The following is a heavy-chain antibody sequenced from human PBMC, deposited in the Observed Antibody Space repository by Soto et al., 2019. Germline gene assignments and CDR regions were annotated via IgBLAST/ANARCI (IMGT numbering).Heavy chain of an antibody. CDR3: ATGIAAAANWFDP. D-gene: IGHD6-13*01. CDR2: INPNSGGT. J-gene: IGHJ5*02. CDR1: GYTFTGYY. Sequence: ASVKVSCKASGYTFTGYYMHWVRQAPGQGLEWMGWINPNSGGTNYAQKFQGWVTMTRDTSISTAYMELSRLRSDDTAVYYCATGIAAAANWFDPWGQGTLVTVSS. V-gene: IGHV1-2*04.